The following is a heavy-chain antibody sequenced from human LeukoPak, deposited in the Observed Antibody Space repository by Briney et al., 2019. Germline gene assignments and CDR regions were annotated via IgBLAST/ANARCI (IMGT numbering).Heavy chain of an antibody. CDR2: IYHSGST. CDR1: GYSISSGYY. CDR3: ARLVIMVYAIRELGKFDY. D-gene: IGHD2-8*01. J-gene: IGHJ4*02. V-gene: IGHV4-38-2*01. Sequence: SETLSLTCAVSGYSISSGYYWGWIRQPPGKGLEWIGSIYHSGSTYYNPSLKSRVTISVDTSKNQFSLKLSSVTAADTAVYYCARLVIMVYAIRELGKFDYWGQGTLVTVSS.